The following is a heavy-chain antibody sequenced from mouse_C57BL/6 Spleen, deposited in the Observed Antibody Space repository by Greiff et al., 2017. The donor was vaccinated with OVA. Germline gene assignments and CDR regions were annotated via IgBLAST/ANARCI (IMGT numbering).Heavy chain of an antibody. J-gene: IGHJ3*01. D-gene: IGHD1-1*01. V-gene: IGHV1-15*01. CDR2: IDPETGGT. CDR1: GYTFTDYE. Sequence: VKLMESGAELVRPGASVTLSCKASGYTFTDYEMHWVKQTPVHGLEWIGAIDPETGGTAYNQKFKGKAILTADKSSSTAYMELRSLTSEDSAVYYCTRNYYGSSYPFAYWGQGTLVTVSA. CDR3: TRNYYGSSYPFAY.